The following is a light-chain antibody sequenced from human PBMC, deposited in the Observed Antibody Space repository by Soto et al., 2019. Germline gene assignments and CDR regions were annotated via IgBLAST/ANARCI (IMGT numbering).Light chain of an antibody. V-gene: IGLV1-44*01. J-gene: IGLJ1*01. CDR3: AAWDGSLNAYV. Sequence: QSVLTQPPSASGTPGQRVTISCSGSNSNIGSNAVNWYQQFPGTAPKLLIYTDNQRPSGVPDRFSGSKSGTSASLAISGLQSEDEADYFCAAWDGSLNAYVFGTGTKLTVL. CDR1: NSNIGSNA. CDR2: TDN.